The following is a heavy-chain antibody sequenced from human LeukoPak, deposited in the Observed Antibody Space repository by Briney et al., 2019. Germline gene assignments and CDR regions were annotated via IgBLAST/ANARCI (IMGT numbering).Heavy chain of an antibody. Sequence: GGSLRLSCAASGFTFDDYAMHWVRQAPGKGLEWVSGISWNSGSIGYADSVKGRFTISRDNAKNSLYLQMNSLRAEDTALYYCARDLVTYYGSGSYDWGQGTLVTVSS. D-gene: IGHD3-10*01. CDR3: ARDLVTYYGSGSYD. J-gene: IGHJ4*02. CDR1: GFTFDDYA. CDR2: ISWNSGSI. V-gene: IGHV3-9*01.